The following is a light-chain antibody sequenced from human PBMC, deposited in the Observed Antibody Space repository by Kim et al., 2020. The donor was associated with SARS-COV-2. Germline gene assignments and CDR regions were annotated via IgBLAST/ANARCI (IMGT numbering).Light chain of an antibody. J-gene: IGLJ3*02. Sequence: PGGTVTLTCASTPGAVTSGYYPNWFQQKPGQAPRTLIYSTNNKHSWTPARFSGSLLGGKAALTLSGAQPEDEAEYYCLVNYGGAWVFGGGTQLTVL. CDR1: PGAVTSGYY. V-gene: IGLV7-43*01. CDR3: LVNYGGAWV. CDR2: STN.